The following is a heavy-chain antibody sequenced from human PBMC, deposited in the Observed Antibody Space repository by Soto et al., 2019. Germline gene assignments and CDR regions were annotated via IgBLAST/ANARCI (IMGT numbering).Heavy chain of an antibody. J-gene: IGHJ4*02. Sequence: EVQLVESGGGLVQPRGSLRLSCAASGFAVSSNYMSWVRQAPGKGLEWVSVIYSGGSTYYADSVKGRFTISRDNSKNTLYLQMNSLRAEDTAVYYCARTERYYFDYWGQGTLVTVSS. CDR2: IYSGGST. CDR3: ARTERYYFDY. V-gene: IGHV3-66*01. CDR1: GFAVSSNY.